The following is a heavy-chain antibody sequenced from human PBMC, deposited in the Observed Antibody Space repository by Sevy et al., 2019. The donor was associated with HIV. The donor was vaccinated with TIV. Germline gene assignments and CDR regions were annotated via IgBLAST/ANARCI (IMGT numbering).Heavy chain of an antibody. Sequence: GGSLRLSCAASGFTFSSYAMSWVRQAPGKGLEWVSAISGSGGSTYYADSVKGRFTISRDNSKNTLYLQMNSLRAEDTAVYYCAKDRDYYDSSPLFDYWGQGTLATVSS. CDR1: GFTFSSYA. J-gene: IGHJ4*02. CDR2: ISGSGGST. CDR3: AKDRDYYDSSPLFDY. V-gene: IGHV3-23*01. D-gene: IGHD3-22*01.